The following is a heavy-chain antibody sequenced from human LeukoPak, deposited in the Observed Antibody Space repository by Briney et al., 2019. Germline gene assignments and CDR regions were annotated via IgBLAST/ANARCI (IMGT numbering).Heavy chain of an antibody. CDR2: IYPGDSDT. CDR1: GYSFTSYW. CDR3: ARGVSGYDYFDSYFDY. D-gene: IGHD5-12*01. V-gene: IGHV5-51*01. Sequence: GESLKISCKSSGYSFTSYWIGWVRQMPGKGLEWMGIIYPGDSDTRYSPSFQGQVTISADKSTSTAYLQWSSLKASDTAMYYCARGVSGYDYFDSYFDYWGQGTLVTVSS. J-gene: IGHJ4*02.